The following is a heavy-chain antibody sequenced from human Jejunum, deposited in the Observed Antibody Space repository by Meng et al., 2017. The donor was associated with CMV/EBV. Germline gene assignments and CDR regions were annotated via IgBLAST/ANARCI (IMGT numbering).Heavy chain of an antibody. D-gene: IGHD1-20*01. CDR2: TNHDESST. CDR3: AGAGSNWKIDH. Sequence: EVQLVESXGGLVQPGGSLRLSCAASGFTFSTYWMHWVRQAPGKGLVWVSRTNHDESSTNYADSVKGRFTISRDNAKNTLYLQMNSLRAEDTAVYYCAGAGSNWKIDHWGQGTLFNVSS. V-gene: IGHV3-74*01. J-gene: IGHJ4*02. CDR1: GFTFSTYW.